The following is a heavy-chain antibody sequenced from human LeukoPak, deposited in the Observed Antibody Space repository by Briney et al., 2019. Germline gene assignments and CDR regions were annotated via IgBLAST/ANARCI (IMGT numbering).Heavy chain of an antibody. D-gene: IGHD3-10*01. J-gene: IGHJ4*02. CDR2: ISAYNGNT. V-gene: IGHV1-18*01. CDR3: ARDFFSTMVRGAIAQIDY. Sequence: ASVKVSCKASGYTFTSYGISWVRQAPGQGLEWMGWISAYNGNTNYAQNLQGRVTMTTDTSTSTASMELRSLRSDDTAVYYCARDFFSTMVRGAIAQIDYWGQGTLVTVSS. CDR1: GYTFTSYG.